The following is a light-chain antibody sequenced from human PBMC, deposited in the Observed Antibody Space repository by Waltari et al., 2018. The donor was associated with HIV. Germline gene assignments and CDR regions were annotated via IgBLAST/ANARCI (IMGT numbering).Light chain of an antibody. J-gene: IGLJ1*01. CDR3: QSYDSDLGGSYV. CDR1: GSNLRVCYI. Sequence: PQQPSVSVAPAHRVTIPCSGRGSNLRVCYIFPWSPHHPGTAPQLLVYDKNNRPSGVPDRFSASKSDTSATLTITGLPAEHECDYYCQSYDSDLGGSYVFGTGTKVSVL. V-gene: IGLV1-40*01. CDR2: DKN.